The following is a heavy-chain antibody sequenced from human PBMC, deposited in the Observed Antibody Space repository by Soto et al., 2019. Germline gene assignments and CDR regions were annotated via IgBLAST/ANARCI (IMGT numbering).Heavy chain of an antibody. Sequence: EVQLVESGGGLIQPGGSLRLSCAASGFTVSSNYMSWVRQAPGKGLEGVSVIYSGGSTYYADSVKGRFTISRDNSKNTLYLQMNSLRAEDTAVYYCARDPGYDILTGTTGGDYWGQGTLVTVSS. CDR2: IYSGGST. CDR1: GFTVSSNY. D-gene: IGHD3-9*01. CDR3: ARDPGYDILTGTTGGDY. J-gene: IGHJ4*02. V-gene: IGHV3-53*01.